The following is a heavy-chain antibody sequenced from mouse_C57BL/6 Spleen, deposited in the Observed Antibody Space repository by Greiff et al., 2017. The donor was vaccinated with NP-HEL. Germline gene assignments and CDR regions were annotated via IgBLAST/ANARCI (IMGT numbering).Heavy chain of an antibody. J-gene: IGHJ3*01. V-gene: IGHV1-52*01. CDR3: ARFLPGGFAY. D-gene: IGHD5-5*01. CDR2: IDPSDSDT. CDR1: GYTFTSYW. Sequence: QVQLQQPGAELVRPGSSVKLSCTASGYTFTSYWMHWVKQRPIQGLEWIGNIDPSDSDTHYNQKFKDKATLTVDKSSSTAYMQLSSLTSEDSAVYYCARFLPGGFAYWGQGTLVTVSA.